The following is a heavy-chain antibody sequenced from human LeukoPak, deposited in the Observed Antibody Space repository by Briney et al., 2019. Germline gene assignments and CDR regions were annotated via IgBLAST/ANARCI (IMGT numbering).Heavy chain of an antibody. CDR3: ARDGRRLYFTGALGP. V-gene: IGHV1-2*02. CDR2: INPDGGGT. J-gene: IGHJ5*02. D-gene: IGHD2/OR15-2a*01. Sequence: GASVKVSCKASRYTFSDYYIHWVRQAPGQGLEWMGWINPDGGGTNYAQKFQGRVTMTRDTSISTAYMELSRLRSDDTAVYYCARDGRRLYFTGALGPWGQGTLVTVSS. CDR1: RYTFSDYY.